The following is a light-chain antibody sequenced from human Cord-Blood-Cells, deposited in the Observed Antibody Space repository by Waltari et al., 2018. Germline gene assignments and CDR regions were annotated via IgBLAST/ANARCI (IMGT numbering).Light chain of an antibody. J-gene: IGLJ3*02. CDR2: EGS. Sequence: SALTHPASVSGSPGQSITIPCTGTSSDVGRYHLVSWYQQHPGKAPKLMIYEGSKRPSGVSNRFSGSKSGNTASLTISGLQAEDEADYYCCSYAGSSTVFGGGTKLTVL. CDR1: SSDVGRYHL. CDR3: CSYAGSSTV. V-gene: IGLV2-23*01.